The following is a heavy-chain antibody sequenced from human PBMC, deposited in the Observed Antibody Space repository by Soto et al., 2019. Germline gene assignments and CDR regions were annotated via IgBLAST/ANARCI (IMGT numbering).Heavy chain of an antibody. V-gene: IGHV4-34*01. J-gene: IGHJ6*02. Sequence: QVQLQQWGAGLLKPSETLSLTCAVYGGSFSGYYWSWIRQPPGKGLEWIGEINHSGSTNYNPSLKSRVPISVDPSKNQFPLKLSSVTAADTAVYYCARVTGRYYYGMDVWGQGTTVTVSS. CDR2: INHSGST. CDR3: ARVTGRYYYGMDV. CDR1: GGSFSGYY.